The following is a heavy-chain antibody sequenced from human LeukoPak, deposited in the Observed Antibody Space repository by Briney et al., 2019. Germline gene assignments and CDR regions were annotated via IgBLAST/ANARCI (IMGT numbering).Heavy chain of an antibody. CDR3: VRAQMSYRSSWFHAFEI. CDR1: GYTFTNYY. Sequence: ASVKVSCRASGYTFTNYYIHWVRQAPGQGLEWMGIISPSGDSTTYPQKFQGRLTMTRNMSTSTIYMELSSLRSEDTAVYYCVRAQMSYRSSWFHAFEIWDQGTLVTVSS. V-gene: IGHV1-46*01. D-gene: IGHD6-13*01. CDR2: ISPSGDST. J-gene: IGHJ3*02.